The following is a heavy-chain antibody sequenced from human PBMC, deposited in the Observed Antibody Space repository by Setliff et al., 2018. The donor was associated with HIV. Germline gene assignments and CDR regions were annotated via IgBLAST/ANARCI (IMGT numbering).Heavy chain of an antibody. V-gene: IGHV3-23*01. D-gene: IGHD3-10*01. CDR1: GFTFSSYA. J-gene: IGHJ4*01. Sequence: PGGSLRLSCAASGFTFSSYAMSWVRQTPGKGLEWVSFISSSAGSTYYSDSVKGRFTISRDNSKNMLYLQMNSLRADDTAVYYCASFYGDYGYWGHGTQVTVSS. CDR2: ISSSAGST. CDR3: ASFYGDYGY.